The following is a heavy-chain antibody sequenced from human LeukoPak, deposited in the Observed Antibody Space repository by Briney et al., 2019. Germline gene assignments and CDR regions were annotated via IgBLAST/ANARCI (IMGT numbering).Heavy chain of an antibody. Sequence: SETLSLTCTVSGGSISSGDYYWSWIRQPPGKGLEWIGYIYDSGSTYYNPSLKSRITISVDTSENRFSLKLSSVTATGTAVYYCARDCSGGSCYGAFDIWGQGTMVTVSS. CDR2: IYDSGST. D-gene: IGHD2-15*01. V-gene: IGHV4-30-4*01. J-gene: IGHJ3*02. CDR1: GGSISSGDYY. CDR3: ARDCSGGSCYGAFDI.